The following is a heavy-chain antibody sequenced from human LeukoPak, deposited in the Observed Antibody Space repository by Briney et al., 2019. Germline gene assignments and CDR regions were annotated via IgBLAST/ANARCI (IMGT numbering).Heavy chain of an antibody. CDR3: AKDLNSTYNYDSSGYEDAFDI. V-gene: IGHV1-58*01. CDR2: IVVGSGNT. CDR1: GFTFTSSA. Sequence: GASVKVSCKASGFTFTSSAVQWVRQARGQRLEWIGWIVVGSGNTNYAQKFQERVTITRDMSTSTAYMELSSLRSEDTAVYYCAKDLNSTYNYDSSGYEDAFDIWGQGTMVTVSS. D-gene: IGHD3-22*01. J-gene: IGHJ3*02.